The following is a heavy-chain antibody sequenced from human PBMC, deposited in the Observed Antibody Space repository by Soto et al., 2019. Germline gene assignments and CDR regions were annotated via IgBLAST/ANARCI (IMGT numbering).Heavy chain of an antibody. CDR1: GGSISSSSYY. V-gene: IGHV4-39*01. D-gene: IGHD3-16*01. J-gene: IGHJ6*02. Sequence: QLQLQESGPGLVKPSETLSLTCTVSGGSISSSSYYWGWIRQPPGKGLEWIGSIYYSGYTYYNPSLKSQITISLHTSKNQFSLKPSFVTAADTAVYYCARHNGPFYVGYYYDMDVWGQGTTVTVSS. CDR2: IYYSGYT. CDR3: ARHNGPFYVGYYYDMDV.